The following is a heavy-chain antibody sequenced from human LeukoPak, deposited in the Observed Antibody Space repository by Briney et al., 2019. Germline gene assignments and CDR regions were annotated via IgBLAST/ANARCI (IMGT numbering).Heavy chain of an antibody. D-gene: IGHD1-26*01. J-gene: IGHJ4*02. CDR1: GASFSGYY. V-gene: IGHV4-34*01. Sequence: SETLSLTCTVYGASFSGYYWSWIRQPPGRGLEWIGEINHSGSINYNPSLKSRVTISVDTSKNQFSLKLSSVTAADTAVYYCARARSGKWGFDYWGQGTLVTVSS. CDR2: INHSGSI. CDR3: ARARSGKWGFDY.